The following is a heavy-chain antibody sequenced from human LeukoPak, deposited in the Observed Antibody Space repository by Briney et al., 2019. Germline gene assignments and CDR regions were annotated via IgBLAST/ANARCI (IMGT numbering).Heavy chain of an antibody. CDR1: GGSISSGDYY. D-gene: IGHD3-16*01. J-gene: IGHJ6*02. V-gene: IGHV4-30-4*01. Sequence: PSETLSLTCTVSGGSISSGDYYWSWIRQPPEKGLEWIGYIYYSGSTYYNPSLKSRVTISVDTSKNQFSLKLSSVTAADTAVYYCAREGETTWSYYGMDVWGQGTTVTVSS. CDR3: AREGETTWSYYGMDV. CDR2: IYYSGST.